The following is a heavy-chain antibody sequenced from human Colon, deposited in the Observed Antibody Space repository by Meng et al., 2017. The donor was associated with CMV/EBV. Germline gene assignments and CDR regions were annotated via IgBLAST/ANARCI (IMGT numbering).Heavy chain of an antibody. D-gene: IGHD4-11*01. CDR2: IGNAGDT. J-gene: IGHJ4*02. CDR3: ARENDYTNYFDS. V-gene: IGHV3-13*01. CDR1: GFTFSTSD. Sequence: SCAASGFTFSTSDMHWVRQAPGKGLEWVSSIGNAGDTYYADSVKGRFTVSRDNSKNTVFLQMSGLRTEDTAVYYCARENDYTNYFDSWGRGTLVTVSS.